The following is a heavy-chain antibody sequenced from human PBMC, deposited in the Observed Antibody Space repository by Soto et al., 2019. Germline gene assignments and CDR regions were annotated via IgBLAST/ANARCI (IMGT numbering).Heavy chain of an antibody. J-gene: IGHJ4*02. Sequence: PGESLKISCQGSGYSFTSYWIGWVRQTAGKGLEWMGIVYPPNSETRYSPSFEGQVTISADKSVSSAYLQWSSLKASDTGMYFCARRWAYSSSSFDYWGQGTLVTVSS. CDR2: VYPPNSET. D-gene: IGHD2-21*01. V-gene: IGHV5-51*01. CDR1: GYSFTSYW. CDR3: ARRWAYSSSSFDY.